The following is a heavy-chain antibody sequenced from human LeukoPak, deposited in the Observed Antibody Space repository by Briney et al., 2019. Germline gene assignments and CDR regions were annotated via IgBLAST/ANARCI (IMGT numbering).Heavy chain of an antibody. CDR3: APHLIRADYSSSSIGFDP. Sequence: SETLSLTCTVSGGSISSYFWSWIRQPPGKGLEWIGYIYYSGSTNYNPSLKSRVTMSVDTSKNQFSLKLSSVTAADTALYYCAPHLIRADYSSSSIGFDPWGQGTLVTVSS. CDR1: GGSISSYF. D-gene: IGHD6-6*01. V-gene: IGHV4-59*08. CDR2: IYYSGST. J-gene: IGHJ5*02.